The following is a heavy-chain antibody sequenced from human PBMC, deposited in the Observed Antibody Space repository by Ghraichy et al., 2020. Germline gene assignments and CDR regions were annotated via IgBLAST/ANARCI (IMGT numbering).Heavy chain of an antibody. CDR3: ASTGRDGYRPLEY. J-gene: IGHJ4*02. CDR2: IHSDSSSP. Sequence: GGSLRLSCAGSGFTFSDYHMSWIRQAPGKGLEWVAYIHSDSSSPNYADSVGGRFTVSRDNAKNSLYLQMNSLRAEDTAVYYCASTGRDGYRPLEYWGQGTLVTVSS. D-gene: IGHD5-24*01. CDR1: GFTFSDYH. V-gene: IGHV3-11*03.